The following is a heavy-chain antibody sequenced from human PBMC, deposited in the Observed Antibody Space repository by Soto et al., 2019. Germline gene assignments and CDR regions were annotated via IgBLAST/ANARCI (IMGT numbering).Heavy chain of an antibody. J-gene: IGHJ6*02. Sequence: PGGSLRLSCAASGFTFSSYAMSWVRQAPGKGLEWVSAISGSGGSTYYADSVKGRFTISRDNSKNTLYLQMNSLRAEDTAVYYSAKGVTIFGVVLIYYYYYGMDVWGQGTTVTVSS. CDR2: ISGSGGST. V-gene: IGHV3-23*01. D-gene: IGHD3-3*01. CDR1: GFTFSSYA. CDR3: AKGVTIFGVVLIYYYYYGMDV.